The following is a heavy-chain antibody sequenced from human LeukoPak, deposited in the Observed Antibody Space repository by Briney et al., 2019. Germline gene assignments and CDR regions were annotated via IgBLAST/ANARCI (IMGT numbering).Heavy chain of an antibody. CDR2: INSGGTTL. V-gene: IGHV3-11*01. CDR3: ARLRGFIDY. CDR1: GFIFSDHY. Sequence: PGGSLRLSCEGSGFIFSDHYMTWVRQAPGKGLDLVASINSGGTTLYYADSVEGRFTISRDNAKDSLYLEMNSLRVDDTAVYYCARLRGFIDYWGQGSLVTVSS. D-gene: IGHD3-10*01. J-gene: IGHJ4*02.